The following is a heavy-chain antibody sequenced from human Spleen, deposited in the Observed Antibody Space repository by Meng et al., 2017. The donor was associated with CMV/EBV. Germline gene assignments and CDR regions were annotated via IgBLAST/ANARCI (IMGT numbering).Heavy chain of an antibody. Sequence: ASVKVSCKASGYTFTSYGISWVRQAPGQGLEWMGWISAYNGNTNYAQKLQGRVTMTTDTSTSTAYMELSSLRSDDTAVYFCARDLTSFSGFWSGRPFYLDYWGQGALVTVSS. CDR3: ARDLTSFSGFWSGRPFYLDY. J-gene: IGHJ4*02. CDR2: ISAYNGNT. V-gene: IGHV1-18*01. D-gene: IGHD3-3*01. CDR1: GYTFTSYG.